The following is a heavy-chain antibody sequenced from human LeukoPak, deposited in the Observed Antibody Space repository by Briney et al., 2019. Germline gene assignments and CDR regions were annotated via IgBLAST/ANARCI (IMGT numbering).Heavy chain of an antibody. D-gene: IGHD2-2*01. J-gene: IGHJ4*02. CDR2: IYPGDSDT. V-gene: IGHV5-51*01. CDR1: GYSFTSYW. Sequence: GEPLKISCKGSGYSFTSYWIGWVRQMPGKGLEWMGIIYPGDSDTRYSPSFQGQVTISADKSISTAYLQWSSLKASDTAMYYCARLLGYCSRTSCYAPFDYWGQGTLVTVSS. CDR3: ARLLGYCSRTSCYAPFDY.